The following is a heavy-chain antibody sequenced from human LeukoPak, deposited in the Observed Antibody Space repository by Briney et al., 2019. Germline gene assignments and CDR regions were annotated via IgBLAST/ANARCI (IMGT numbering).Heavy chain of an antibody. V-gene: IGHV1-8*01. CDR3: ARVDCSSPALPNDY. J-gene: IGHJ4*02. CDR2: MNPNSGNT. D-gene: IGHD6-6*01. Sequence: ASVKVSCKASGYTFTSYDINWVRQATGQGLEWMGWMNPNSGNTGYAQKFQGRVTMTRNTSISTAYMELSSLRSEDTAVYYCARVDCSSPALPNDYWGQGTLVTVSS. CDR1: GYTFTSYD.